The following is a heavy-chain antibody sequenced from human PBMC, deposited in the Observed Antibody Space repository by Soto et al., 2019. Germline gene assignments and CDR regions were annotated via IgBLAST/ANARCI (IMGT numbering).Heavy chain of an antibody. CDR1: GFPFNNYA. J-gene: IGHJ5*02. CDR3: AKNGYEYSTSSPWFDP. CDR2: ISGSADDT. Sequence: GGSLRLSCAASGFPFNNYAMNWVRQAPGKGLEWVSSISGSADDTYYPDSVKGRFTISRENSRNTLYLQMNSLRPEDTAIYYCAKNGYEYSTSSPWFDPWGQGTLVTVSS. V-gene: IGHV3-23*01. D-gene: IGHD6-6*01.